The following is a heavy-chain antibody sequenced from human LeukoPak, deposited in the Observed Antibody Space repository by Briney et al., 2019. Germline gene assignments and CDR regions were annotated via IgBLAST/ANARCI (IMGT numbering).Heavy chain of an antibody. J-gene: IGHJ3*01. CDR2: ISYDGSNK. CDR3: ASSTTRIVGAPADY. V-gene: IGHV3-30*04. Sequence: GRSLRLSCAASGFTFSSYAMHWVRQAPGKGLEWVAVISYDGSNKYYADSVKGRFTISRDNSKNTLYLQMNSLRAEDTAVYYCASSTTRIVGAPADYWGQGTMVTVSS. D-gene: IGHD1-26*01. CDR1: GFTFSSYA.